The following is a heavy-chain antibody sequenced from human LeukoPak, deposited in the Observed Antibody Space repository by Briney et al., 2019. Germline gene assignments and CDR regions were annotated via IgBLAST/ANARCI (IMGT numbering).Heavy chain of an antibody. CDR1: RFTFSSYA. CDR2: ISYDGSNK. J-gene: IGHJ5*02. D-gene: IGHD3-10*01. CDR3: AQGDRELVFKRGKGGFDP. Sequence: GGSLRLSCAASRFTFSSYAMHWVRQAPGKGLEWVTVISYDGSNKYYADSMKGRFTISRDNSKNTLYLQMNSLRAEDTAVYYCAQGDRELVFKRGKGGFDPWGQGTLVTVSS. V-gene: IGHV3-30*04.